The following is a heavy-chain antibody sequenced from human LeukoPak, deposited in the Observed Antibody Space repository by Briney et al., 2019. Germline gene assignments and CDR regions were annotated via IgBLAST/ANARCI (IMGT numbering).Heavy chain of an antibody. CDR1: GLRFSDYD. CDR3: ARAPTYGPGSSFDY. Sequence: GSLRLSCAASGLRFSDYDMTWIRQAPGKGLEWVSYISSSDTTMYNADSVKGRFTISRDNAKNSLYLQMNSLRAEDTAVYYCARAPTYGPGSSFDYWGQGTLVTVSS. D-gene: IGHD3-10*01. J-gene: IGHJ4*02. V-gene: IGHV3-11*01. CDR2: ISSSDTTM.